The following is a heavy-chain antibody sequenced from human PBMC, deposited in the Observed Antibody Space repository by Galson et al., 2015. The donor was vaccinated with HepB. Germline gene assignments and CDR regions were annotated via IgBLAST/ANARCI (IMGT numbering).Heavy chain of an antibody. D-gene: IGHD5-18*01. V-gene: IGHV3-30-3*01. CDR2: ISYDGSNK. CDR3: ARDTLIQSYGYVPLDY. J-gene: IGHJ4*02. CDR1: GFTFSSYA. Sequence: SLRLSCAASGFTFSSYAMHWVRQAPGKGLEWVAVISYDGSNKYYADSVKGRFTISRDNSKNTLYLQMNSLRAEDTAVYYCARDTLIQSYGYVPLDYWGQGTLVTVSS.